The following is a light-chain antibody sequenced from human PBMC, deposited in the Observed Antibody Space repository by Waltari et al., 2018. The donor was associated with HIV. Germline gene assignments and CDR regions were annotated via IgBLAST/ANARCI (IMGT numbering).Light chain of an antibody. J-gene: IGLJ1*01. CDR3: QTYDTDLKTYV. V-gene: IGLV1-40*01. CDR1: ASNIGAGYD. CDR2: GNN. Sequence: QSVLTQPPSVSGAPGQRVTVSCTGSASNIGAGYDVHWYQQLPGTAPKPFIYGNNNRPSGVPDRFSVSKSGASASLAITGLQGEDEGDYYCQTYDTDLKTYVFGSGTKVTVL.